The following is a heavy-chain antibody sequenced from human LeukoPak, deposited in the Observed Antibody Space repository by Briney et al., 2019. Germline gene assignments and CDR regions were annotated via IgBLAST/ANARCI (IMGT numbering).Heavy chain of an antibody. CDR1: GYTFTSYG. Sequence: ASVKVSCKASGYTFTSYGTSWVRQAPGQGLEWMGIINPSGGSTSYAQKFQGRVTMTRDMSTNTVYMELSSLRSEDTAVYYCALGDYYDSSGYVWGKGTTVTISS. D-gene: IGHD3-22*01. J-gene: IGHJ6*04. CDR2: INPSGGST. V-gene: IGHV1-46*01. CDR3: ALGDYYDSSGYV.